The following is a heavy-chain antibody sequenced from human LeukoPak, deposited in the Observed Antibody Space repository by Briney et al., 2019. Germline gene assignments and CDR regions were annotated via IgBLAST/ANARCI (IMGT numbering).Heavy chain of an antibody. J-gene: IGHJ4*02. CDR2: ISGSGGST. CDR1: GFAFSSYA. Sequence: GGSLRLSCAASGFAFSSYAMSWVRQAPGKGLEWVSAISGSGGSTYYADSVKGRFTISRDNSKNTLYLQMNSLRAEDTAVYYCAKGPSIVGATGEDYWGQGTLVTVSS. CDR3: AKGPSIVGATGEDY. V-gene: IGHV3-23*01. D-gene: IGHD1-26*01.